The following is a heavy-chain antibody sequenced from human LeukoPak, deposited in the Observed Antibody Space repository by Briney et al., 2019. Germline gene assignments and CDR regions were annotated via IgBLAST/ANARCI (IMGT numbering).Heavy chain of an antibody. Sequence: GRSLRLSCAASGFTFSRLAMTWVRQAPGKGLEWVSTISASGPYYADAVRGRFTISRDNSRNTLSLQMDSLRAEDTAVYYCAKDHESDGYPCLDHWGLGTLVTVSS. CDR2: ISASGP. V-gene: IGHV3-23*01. J-gene: IGHJ4*02. CDR1: GFTFSRLA. CDR3: AKDHESDGYPCLDH. D-gene: IGHD3-22*01.